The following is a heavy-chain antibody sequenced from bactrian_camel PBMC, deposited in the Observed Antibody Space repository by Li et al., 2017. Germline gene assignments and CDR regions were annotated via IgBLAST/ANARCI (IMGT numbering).Heavy chain of an antibody. Sequence: VQLVESGGGFVQPGGTLRLSCVVSGFTLSTYDMSWVRQAPGKGLEWVATVYKDEVTVYSDPVKGRFTISRHNDENTVYLQMQSLKSEDTALYYCATALQYWGRGTQVTVS. CDR1: GFTLSTYD. J-gene: IGHJ4*01. CDR3: ATALQY. D-gene: IGHD3*01. V-gene: IGHV3S10*01. CDR2: VYKDEVT.